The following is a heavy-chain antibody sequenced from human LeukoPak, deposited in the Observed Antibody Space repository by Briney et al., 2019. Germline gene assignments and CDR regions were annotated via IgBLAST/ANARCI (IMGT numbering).Heavy chain of an antibody. V-gene: IGHV3-21*01. Sequence: PGGSLRLSCAASGFTFSSYSMNWVRQAPGKGLEWASSISSSSTYIYYADSVKGRFTVSRDSAKNSLYLQMNSLRAEDTAVYYCARSYYDSSGYQTYDYWGQGTLVTVSS. CDR3: ARSYYDSSGYQTYDY. J-gene: IGHJ4*02. D-gene: IGHD3-22*01. CDR1: GFTFSSYS. CDR2: ISSSSTYI.